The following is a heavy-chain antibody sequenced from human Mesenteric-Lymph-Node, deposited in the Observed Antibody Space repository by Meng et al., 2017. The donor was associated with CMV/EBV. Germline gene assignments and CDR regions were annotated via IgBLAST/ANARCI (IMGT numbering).Heavy chain of an antibody. Sequence: GESLKISCAASGFTFSDYYMNWVRQAPGKGLEWVSSISSSTTIYYADSVKGRFTVSRDNAKNSLYLQMSSLRAEDTSVYYCARGFGDDGMDVWGQGTTVTVSS. CDR3: ARGFGDDGMDV. J-gene: IGHJ6*02. CDR1: GFTFSDYY. V-gene: IGHV3-69-1*02. CDR2: ISSSTTI. D-gene: IGHD3-10*01.